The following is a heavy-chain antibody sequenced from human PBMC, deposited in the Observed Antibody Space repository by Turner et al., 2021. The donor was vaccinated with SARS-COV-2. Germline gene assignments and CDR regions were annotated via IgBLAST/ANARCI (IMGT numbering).Heavy chain of an antibody. CDR3: ARDYTVDTAMVTWFHP. D-gene: IGHD5-18*01. V-gene: IGHV1-2*02. CDR2: INPNNGGT. J-gene: IGHJ5*02. Sequence: QVQLVQSGTEVKKPGASVKVSCKASGYTFTGYYMHWVRQAPGQGPEWKGLINPNNGGTNYAQKVQGRVTMTRDTSISPAYMELSRLRSDDTAGYYCARDYTVDTAMVTWFHPWGQGTLVTVSS. CDR1: GYTFTGYY.